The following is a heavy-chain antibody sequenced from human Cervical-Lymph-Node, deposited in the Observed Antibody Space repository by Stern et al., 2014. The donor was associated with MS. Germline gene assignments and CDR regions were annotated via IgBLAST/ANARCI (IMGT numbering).Heavy chain of an antibody. V-gene: IGHV3-21*01. Sequence: EVQLEESGGGLVKPGGSLRLSCAASGFTFSSYSMNWVRQAPGKGLEWVSSISSSSSYIYYADSVKGRFTISRDNAKNSLYLQMNSLRAEDTAVYYCVAVAGTGYYYYGMDVWGQGTTVTVSS. CDR2: ISSSSSYI. CDR1: GFTFSSYS. D-gene: IGHD6-19*01. J-gene: IGHJ6*02. CDR3: VAVAGTGYYYYGMDV.